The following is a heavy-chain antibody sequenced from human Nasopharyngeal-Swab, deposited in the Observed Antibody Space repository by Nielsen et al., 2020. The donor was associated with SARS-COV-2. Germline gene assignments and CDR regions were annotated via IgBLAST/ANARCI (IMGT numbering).Heavy chain of an antibody. CDR1: GFTFSSYG. D-gene: IGHD3-10*01. J-gene: IGHJ6*03. CDR2: IRYDGSNK. Sequence: GESLKISCAASGFTFSSYGMHWVRQAPGKGLEWVAFIRYDGSNKYYADSVKGRFTISRDNSKNTLYLQMNSLRAEDTAVYYCAKEGGFGEPIYYYYYNMDVWGKGTTVTVSS. CDR3: AKEGGFGEPIYYYYYNMDV. V-gene: IGHV3-30*02.